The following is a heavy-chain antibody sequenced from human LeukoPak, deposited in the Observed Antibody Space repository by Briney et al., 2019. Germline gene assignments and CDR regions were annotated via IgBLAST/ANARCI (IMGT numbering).Heavy chain of an antibody. Sequence: PGGSLRLSCAASGFTFSSYSMNWVRQAPGKGLEWVSSISSSSSYIYYADSVKGRFTISRDNAKNSLYLQMNSLRAEDTAVYYCARDLTVRGFTMIVVVNYYMDVWGEGITVTVSS. D-gene: IGHD3-22*01. J-gene: IGHJ6*03. V-gene: IGHV3-21*01. CDR1: GFTFSSYS. CDR2: ISSSSSYI. CDR3: ARDLTVRGFTMIVVVNYYMDV.